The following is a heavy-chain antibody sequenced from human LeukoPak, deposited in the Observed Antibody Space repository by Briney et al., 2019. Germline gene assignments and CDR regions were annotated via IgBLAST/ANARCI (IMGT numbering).Heavy chain of an antibody. J-gene: IGHJ3*01. D-gene: IGHD3-10*01. V-gene: IGHV3-48*01. CDR2: ISSGSDTI. CDR1: GFAFSTYS. CDR3: ARGSSEVLLWFGESPN. Sequence: PGGSLRLSCAAPGFAFSTYSMSWVRQAPGKGLEWVSHISSGSDTIYYADSVKGRFTISRDNAKNSLYLQMNRLRADDTAVYYCARGSSEVLLWFGESPNWGQGTMVTVSS.